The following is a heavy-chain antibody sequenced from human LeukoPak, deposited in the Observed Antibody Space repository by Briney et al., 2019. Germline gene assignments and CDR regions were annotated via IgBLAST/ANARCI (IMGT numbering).Heavy chain of an antibody. J-gene: IGHJ5*02. CDR1: GGSFSGYY. CDR2: INHSGST. D-gene: IGHD2-15*01. Sequence: SETLSLTCAVYGGSFSGYYWSWIRQPPGKGLEWIGEINHSGSTNYNPSLKSRVTISVDTSKNQFSLKLSSVTAADTAVYYCARSPYCSGGSCYTWFDPWGQGTLVTVSS. V-gene: IGHV4-34*01. CDR3: ARSPYCSGGSCYTWFDP.